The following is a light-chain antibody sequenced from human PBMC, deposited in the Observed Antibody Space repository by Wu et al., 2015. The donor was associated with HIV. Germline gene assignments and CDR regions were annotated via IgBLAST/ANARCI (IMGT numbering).Light chain of an antibody. Sequence: EIVLTQSPGTLSLSPGERATLSCRASQSVSSTYLAWYQQKPGQAPRLLIYGASNRATGIPDRFSGSGSGPDFTLTISRLEPEDFAVYYCQQCSSAPYTFGQGTKAGDET. CDR1: QSVSSTY. CDR2: GAS. V-gene: IGKV3-20*01. CDR3: QQCSSAPYT. J-gene: IGKJ2*01.